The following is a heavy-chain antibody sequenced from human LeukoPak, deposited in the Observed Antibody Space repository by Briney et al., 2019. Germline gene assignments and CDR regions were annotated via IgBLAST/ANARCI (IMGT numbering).Heavy chain of an antibody. CDR1: GFTFSSYG. D-gene: IGHD4-17*01. J-gene: IGHJ4*02. CDR3: ATSVRWVTTVVDY. V-gene: IGHV3-33*08. Sequence: GGSLRLSCAASGFTFSSYGMHWVRQAPGKGLEWVAVIWFDGSNKYYADSLKGRFIISRDNSKNTLYLQMNSLRAEDTAVYYCATSVRWVTTVVDYWGQGTLGPVSS. CDR2: IWFDGSNK.